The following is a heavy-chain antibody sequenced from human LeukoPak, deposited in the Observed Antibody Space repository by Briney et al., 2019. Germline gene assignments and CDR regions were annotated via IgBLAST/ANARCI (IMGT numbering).Heavy chain of an antibody. CDR3: AIFWYGSGFDH. Sequence: GGSLRLSCAASGIIFSDYGVNWVRQAPGKGLEWVSYSSSDLRTIHYADSVRGRFTISRDNNKNALYLQVNSLRVEDTAVYYCAIFWYGSGFDHWGQGTLVTVSS. J-gene: IGHJ4*02. V-gene: IGHV3-48*04. CDR1: GIIFSDYG. CDR2: SSSDLRTI. D-gene: IGHD3-10*01.